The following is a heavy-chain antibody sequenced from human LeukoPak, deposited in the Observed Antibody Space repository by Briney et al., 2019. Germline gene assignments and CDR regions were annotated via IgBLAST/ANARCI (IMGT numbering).Heavy chain of an antibody. CDR3: ARDLGESAIDY. V-gene: IGHV3-48*03. CDR1: GFTFSSYE. CDR2: ISSSGSSI. Sequence: GGSLRLSCAASGFTFSSYEMNWVRQAPGKGLEWVSYISSSGSSIYYADSVKGRFTISRDNAKNSLYLQMNSLRAEDTAVYYCARDLGESAIDYWGQGTLVTVSS. D-gene: IGHD3-10*01. J-gene: IGHJ4*02.